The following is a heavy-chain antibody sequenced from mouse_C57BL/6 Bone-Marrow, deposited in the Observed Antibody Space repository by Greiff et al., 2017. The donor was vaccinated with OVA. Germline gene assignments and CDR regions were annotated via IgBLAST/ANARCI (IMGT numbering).Heavy chain of an antibody. Sequence: EVQLQQSGAELVRPGASVKLSCTASGFNIKDDYMHWVKQRPEQGLEWIGWIDPENGDTEYASKFQGKATITADTSSNTAYLQLSSLTSEDTAVYYCTTLIYYDYDEDAMDYWGQGTSVNVSS. V-gene: IGHV14-4*01. CDR3: TTLIYYDYDEDAMDY. D-gene: IGHD2-4*01. J-gene: IGHJ4*01. CDR2: IDPENGDT. CDR1: GFNIKDDY.